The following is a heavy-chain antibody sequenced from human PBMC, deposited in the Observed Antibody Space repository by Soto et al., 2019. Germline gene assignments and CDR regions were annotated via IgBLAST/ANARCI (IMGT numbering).Heavy chain of an antibody. CDR1: GFSFSSLA. J-gene: IGHJ4*02. Sequence: EVQLLESGGGFVQPGGSLRLSCAASGFSFSSLAMSWVRQAPGKVLEWVSSISGRGVDTLYADSLKGRFTISRDNSRNTLYLQVNSLRAEDTAVYYCSKDQTDVTLFDYWGQGTLVTVSS. CDR2: ISGRGVDT. D-gene: IGHD2-21*02. CDR3: SKDQTDVTLFDY. V-gene: IGHV3-23*01.